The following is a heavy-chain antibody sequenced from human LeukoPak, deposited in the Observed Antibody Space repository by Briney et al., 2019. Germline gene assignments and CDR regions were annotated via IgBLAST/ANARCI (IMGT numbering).Heavy chain of an antibody. CDR3: ARDESLGDFWSGYFDAFDI. CDR2: ISSSGSTI. J-gene: IGHJ3*02. Sequence: GGSLRLSCAASGFTFSDYYMSWIRQALGKGLEWISYISSSGSTIYYADSVKGRFTISRDNAKNSLYLQMNSLRDEDTAMYYCARDESLGDFWSGYFDAFDIWGQGTMVTVSS. CDR1: GFTFSDYY. D-gene: IGHD3-3*01. V-gene: IGHV3-11*04.